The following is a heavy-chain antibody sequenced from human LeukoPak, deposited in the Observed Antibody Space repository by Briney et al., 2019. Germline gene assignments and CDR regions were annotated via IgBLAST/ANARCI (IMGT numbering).Heavy chain of an antibody. Sequence: SETLSLTCTVSGGSISSGSYYWSWIRQPAGKGLEWIGRIYTSGSTNDNPSLKSRVTISVDTSKNRFSLKLSSVTAADTAVYYCARDEFGYDFWSGYPPYYYMDVWGKGTTVTVSS. CDR1: GGSISSGSYY. J-gene: IGHJ6*03. D-gene: IGHD3-3*01. CDR3: ARDEFGYDFWSGYPPYYYMDV. V-gene: IGHV4-61*02. CDR2: IYTSGST.